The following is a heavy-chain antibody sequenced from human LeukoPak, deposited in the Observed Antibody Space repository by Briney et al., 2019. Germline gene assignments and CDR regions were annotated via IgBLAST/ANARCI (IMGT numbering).Heavy chain of an antibody. CDR1: GFTFSTYG. V-gene: IGHV3-30*02. J-gene: IGHJ4*02. Sequence: GGSLRLSCATSGFTFSTYGTHWVRQAPGKGLEWVAFIRYDGINEYYADSVKGRFTISRDNSKETLYLQMISLRAEDTAVYYCARGQFRLSDYDSSGFDYWGQGTLVTVSS. CDR2: IRYDGINE. D-gene: IGHD3-22*01. CDR3: ARGQFRLSDYDSSGFDY.